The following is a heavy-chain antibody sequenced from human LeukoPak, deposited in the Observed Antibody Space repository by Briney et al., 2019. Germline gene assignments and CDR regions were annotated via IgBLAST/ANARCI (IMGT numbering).Heavy chain of an antibody. CDR2: IISDGTST. CDR1: GFTFSDYA. D-gene: IGHD2-15*01. V-gene: IGHV3-74*01. Sequence: GGSLRLSCAASGFTFSDYAMTWVRQAPGKGLQWVSRIISDGTSTSYADSVKGRFTISRDNAKNTLYLQMNSLRAEDTAVYYCTRGYPASFDYWGQGILVTVSS. CDR3: TRGYPASFDY. J-gene: IGHJ4*02.